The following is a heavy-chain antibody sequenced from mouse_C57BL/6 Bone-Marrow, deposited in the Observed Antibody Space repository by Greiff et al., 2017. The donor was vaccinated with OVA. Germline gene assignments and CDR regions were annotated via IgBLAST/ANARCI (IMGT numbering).Heavy chain of an antibody. CDR1: GYAFTNYL. Sequence: QVQLQQSGAELVRPGPSVKVSCKASGYAFTNYLLEGVKQRPGQGLEWIGVINPGSGGTNYNEKFKGKATLTADKSSSTAYMQLSSLTSEDSAVYFCARRIVTTDYYAMDYWGQGTSVTVSS. D-gene: IGHD2-5*01. V-gene: IGHV1-54*01. J-gene: IGHJ4*01. CDR2: INPGSGGT. CDR3: ARRIVTTDYYAMDY.